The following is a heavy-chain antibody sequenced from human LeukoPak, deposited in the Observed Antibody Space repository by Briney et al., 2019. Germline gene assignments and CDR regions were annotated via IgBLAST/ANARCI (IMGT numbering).Heavy chain of an antibody. D-gene: IGHD3-3*01. CDR2: ISDTGGRT. CDR3: AKGGQDFDFWRFDL. J-gene: IGHJ5*02. V-gene: IGHV3-23*01. CDR1: GFTFSDSA. Sequence: AGSLTLSCAASGFTFSDSAVSWVRHSPGEGLKWVSSISDTGGRTYYADSVKGRFTITRDNSRNTVNLQMNSLRAGDTARYYCAKGGQDFDFWRFDLWGQGSLVIVSS.